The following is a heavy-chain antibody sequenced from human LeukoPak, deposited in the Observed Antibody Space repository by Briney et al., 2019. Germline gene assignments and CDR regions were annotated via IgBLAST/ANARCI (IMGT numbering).Heavy chain of an antibody. V-gene: IGHV3-7*01. CDR1: GFTFSSYW. D-gene: IGHD6-13*01. CDR2: IKQDGSEK. J-gene: IGHJ4*02. Sequence: QPGGSLRLSCAASGFTFSSYWMSWVRQAPGKGLEWVANIKQDGSEKYYVDSVKGRFTISRDNAKNSLYLQMNSLRAEDTAVYYCARDLDSSWYEAYFDYWGQGTLVTVSS. CDR3: ARDLDSSWYEAYFDY.